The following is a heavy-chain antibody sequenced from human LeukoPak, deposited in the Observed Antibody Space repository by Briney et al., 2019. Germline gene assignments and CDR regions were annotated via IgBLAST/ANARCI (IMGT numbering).Heavy chain of an antibody. CDR3: ATSRAPLDYFHY. CDR1: GASISSYH. J-gene: IGHJ4*02. CDR2: IYYRGST. Sequence: PSETLSLTCTVSGASISSYHWSWIRQPPGKGLEWIGYIYYRGSTNYNPSLKSRVTMSLDTTSNQVSLNVSSVTAADTAVYYCATSRAPLDYFHYWGQGTLVTVSS. V-gene: IGHV4-59*01. D-gene: IGHD6-6*01.